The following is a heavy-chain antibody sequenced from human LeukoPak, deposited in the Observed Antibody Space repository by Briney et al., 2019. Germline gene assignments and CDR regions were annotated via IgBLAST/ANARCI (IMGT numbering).Heavy chain of an antibody. V-gene: IGHV4-34*01. CDR1: GWSFNDYY. D-gene: IGHD2-2*01. J-gene: IGHJ5*02. CDR3: ARGQEPAARGYNRLDL. CDR2: INARGDT. Sequence: SETLSLTCAVYGWSFNDYYWNWMRQPPGKGLEWIGEINARGDTNYNPSLKSRVTISVDTTKKQFSLRLTSMIAADTALYYCARGQEPAARGYNRLDLWGQGTLVTVSS.